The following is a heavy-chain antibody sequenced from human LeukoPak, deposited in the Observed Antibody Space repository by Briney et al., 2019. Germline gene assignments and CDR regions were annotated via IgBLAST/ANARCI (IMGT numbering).Heavy chain of an antibody. D-gene: IGHD6-13*01. CDR1: GGSFTSYA. CDR3: ARGSSSWGHFDY. Sequence: SVKVSCKASGGSFTSYAISWVRQAPGQGLEWMGGIVPVFGTANYAQKFQGGVTITTDESTSTAYMELSSLRSEDTAVYYCARGSSSWGHFDYWGQGTLVTVSS. J-gene: IGHJ4*02. CDR2: IVPVFGTA. V-gene: IGHV1-69*05.